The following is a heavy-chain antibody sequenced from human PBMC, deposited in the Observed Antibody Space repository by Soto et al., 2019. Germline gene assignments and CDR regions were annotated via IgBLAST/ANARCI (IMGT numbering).Heavy chain of an antibody. J-gene: IGHJ6*02. D-gene: IGHD6-19*01. V-gene: IGHV1-46*01. CDR3: ARDIRIAVAGTPHYYYYYGMDV. CDR2: INPSGGST. Sequence: ASMKFSCKASGDTFTSYYMHWGRQAPGQGLEWMGIINPSGGSTSYAQKFQGRVTMTRDTSTSKVYMEMSSLRSQDTAVYYCARDIRIAVAGTPHYYYYYGMDVWGQGTTVTVSS. CDR1: GDTFTSYY.